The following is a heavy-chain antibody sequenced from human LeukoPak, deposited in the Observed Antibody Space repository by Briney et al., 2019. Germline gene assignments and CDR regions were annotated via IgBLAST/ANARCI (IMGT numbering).Heavy chain of an antibody. CDR2: INHSGST. J-gene: IGHJ4*02. CDR1: GGSFSGYY. V-gene: IGHV4-34*01. Sequence: SETLSLTCAVYGGSFSGYYWSWIRQPPGKGLEWIGEINHSGSTNYNPSLKSRVTISVDTSENQFSLKLSSVTAADTAVYYCARGENYYDSSGYAHFDYWGQGTLVTVSS. CDR3: ARGENYYDSSGYAHFDY. D-gene: IGHD3-22*01.